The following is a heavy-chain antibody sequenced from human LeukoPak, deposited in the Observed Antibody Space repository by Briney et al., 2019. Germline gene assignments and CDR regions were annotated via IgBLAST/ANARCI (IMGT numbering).Heavy chain of an antibody. D-gene: IGHD3-22*01. CDR1: GGSISSYY. J-gene: IGHJ4*02. CDR3: ARESSGYSFVDY. Sequence: SETLSLTCTVSGGSISSYYWSWIRQPAGKGLEWIGRIYTSGITNYNPSLKSRVTMSVDTSKNQFPLILISVTAADTAVYYCARESSGYSFVDYWGQGTLVTVSS. CDR2: IYTSGIT. V-gene: IGHV4-4*07.